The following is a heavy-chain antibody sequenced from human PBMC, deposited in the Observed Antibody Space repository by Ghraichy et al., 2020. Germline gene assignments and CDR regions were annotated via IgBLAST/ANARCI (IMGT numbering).Heavy chain of an antibody. Sequence: SVTVSCKASGGTLSRFDITWVRQAPGQGLEWMGGIIPVFGSTDYAQKFQGRVTITADESTSTAYMELSSLTSEDTAVYYCAGRTREGYNYESYFDYWGQGTLVTVSS. CDR3: AGRTREGYNYESYFDY. CDR2: IIPVFGST. CDR1: GGTLSRFD. J-gene: IGHJ4*02. D-gene: IGHD5-24*01. V-gene: IGHV1-69*13.